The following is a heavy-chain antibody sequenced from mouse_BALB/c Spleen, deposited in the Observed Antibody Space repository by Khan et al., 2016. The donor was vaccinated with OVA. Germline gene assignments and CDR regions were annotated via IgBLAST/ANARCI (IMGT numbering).Heavy chain of an antibody. J-gene: IGHJ4*01. D-gene: IGHD2-2*01. V-gene: IGHV5-9-4*01. CDR3: ARDGYGYYAMDY. Sequence: EVELVESGGALVRPGGSLKLSCAASGFTFSNYAMSWVRQSPEKRLEWVAEISSGGYYTFYPDTVTGRFTISRDNAKNTLYLEMSSLRSEDTAMDYCARDGYGYYAMDYWGQGTSVTVSS. CDR1: GFTFSNYA. CDR2: ISSGGYYT.